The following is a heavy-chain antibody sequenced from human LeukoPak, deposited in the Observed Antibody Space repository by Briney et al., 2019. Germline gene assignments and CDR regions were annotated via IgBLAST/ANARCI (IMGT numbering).Heavy chain of an antibody. CDR2: MYYSGST. J-gene: IGHJ4*02. D-gene: IGHD5-18*01. CDR1: GGSISNSSYY. V-gene: IGHV4-39*01. Sequence: PSETLSLTCTVSGGSISNSSYYWGWIRQPPGKGLEWIGSMYYSGSTYYNPSLKSRATISVDTSKNQFSLRLTSVTAADTAVYYCATIKRGNIFGYFDFWGQGIPVTVSS. CDR3: ATIKRGNIFGYFDF.